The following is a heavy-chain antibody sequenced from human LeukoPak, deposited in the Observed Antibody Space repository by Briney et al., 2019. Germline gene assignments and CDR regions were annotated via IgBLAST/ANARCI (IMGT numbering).Heavy chain of an antibody. J-gene: IGHJ4*02. CDR2: ISAYNGNT. V-gene: IGHV1-18*01. Sequence: GASVKVSCKASGYTFTSYGISWVRQAPGQGLEWMGWISAYNGNTNYAQKLQGRVTMTTDTSTSTAYMELRSLRSDDTAVYYCAREPLFRRDYYDSSGHDWGQGTLVTVSS. D-gene: IGHD3-22*01. CDR3: AREPLFRRDYYDSSGHD. CDR1: GYTFTSYG.